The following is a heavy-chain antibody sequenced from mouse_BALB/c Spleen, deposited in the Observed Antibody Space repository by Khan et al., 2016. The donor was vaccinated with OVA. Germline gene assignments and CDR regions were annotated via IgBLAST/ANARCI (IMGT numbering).Heavy chain of an antibody. Sequence: QIQLQQSGPGLVQPSQSLSITCTVSGFSLNNYSVHWVRQSPGKGLEWLGVIWSAGSTDYNAAFISRLTISKDNSRSQVFFKMNSLQPNDTAIYSCARRGYDYGRGALFAFWGQGTLVPVSA. J-gene: IGHJ3*01. CDR2: IWSAGST. CDR3: ARRGYDYGRGALFAF. CDR1: GFSLNNYS. V-gene: IGHV2-2*02. D-gene: IGHD2-4*01.